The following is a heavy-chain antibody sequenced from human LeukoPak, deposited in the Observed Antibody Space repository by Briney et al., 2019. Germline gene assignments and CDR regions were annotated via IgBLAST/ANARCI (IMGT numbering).Heavy chain of an antibody. Sequence: GGSLRLSCAASGFTFSSYSMNWVRQAPGKGLEWVSYISSSSSTIYYADSVTGRFTISRDNAKNSLYLQMNSLRAEDTAVYYCARDLWGVDTAMVPDYWGQGTLVTVSS. J-gene: IGHJ4*02. CDR1: GFTFSSYS. CDR2: ISSSSSTI. CDR3: ARDLWGVDTAMVPDY. V-gene: IGHV3-48*01. D-gene: IGHD5-18*01.